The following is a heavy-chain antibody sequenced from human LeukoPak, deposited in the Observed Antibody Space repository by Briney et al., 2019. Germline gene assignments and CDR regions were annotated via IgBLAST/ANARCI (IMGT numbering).Heavy chain of an antibody. Sequence: SETLSVTCTVSGDSVSSSGYDYWGWIRQPPGKGLQWIATIHHSGITYYNPSLKSRVTISVDTSKNQFSLRLSSVTAADTAVYYCAKDYSRNYFDPWGRGHLVIVSS. D-gene: IGHD1-7*01. CDR1: GDSVSSSGYDY. J-gene: IGHJ5*02. CDR2: IHHSGIT. V-gene: IGHV4-39*02. CDR3: AKDYSRNYFDP.